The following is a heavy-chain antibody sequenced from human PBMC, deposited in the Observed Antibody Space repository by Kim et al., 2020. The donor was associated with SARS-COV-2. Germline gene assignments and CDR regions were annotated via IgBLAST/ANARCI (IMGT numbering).Heavy chain of an antibody. V-gene: IGHV1-46*01. J-gene: IGHJ5*02. CDR1: GYTFTSYY. D-gene: IGHD3-10*01. CDR3: ARASRITMVRGVIWFDP. CDR2: INPSGGST. Sequence: ASVKVSCKASGYTFTSYYMHWVRQAPGQGLEWMGIINPSGGSTSYAQKFQGRVTMTRDTSTSTVYMELSSLRSEDTAVYYCARASRITMVRGVIWFDPWGQGTLVTVSS.